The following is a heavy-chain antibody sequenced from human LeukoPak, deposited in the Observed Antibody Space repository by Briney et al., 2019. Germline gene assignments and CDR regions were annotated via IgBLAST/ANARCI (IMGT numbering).Heavy chain of an antibody. CDR2: INPNSGGT. CDR3: ARDGSGITMVRGVIPYFDY. J-gene: IGHJ4*02. Sequence: GASVKVSCKASGYTFTGYYMHWVRQAPGQGLEWMGWINPNSGGTNYAQKSQGRVTMTRDTSISTAYMELSRLRSDDTAVYYCARDGSGITMVRGVIPYFDYWGQGTLVTVSS. D-gene: IGHD3-10*01. CDR1: GYTFTGYY. V-gene: IGHV1-2*02.